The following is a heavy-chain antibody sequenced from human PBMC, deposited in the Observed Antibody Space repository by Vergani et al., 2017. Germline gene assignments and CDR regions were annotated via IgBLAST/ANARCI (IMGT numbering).Heavy chain of an antibody. D-gene: IGHD1-26*01. CDR2: ISWDSVIR. V-gene: IGHV3-9*01. CDR3: AKDYYKSGGHLDY. J-gene: IGHJ4*02. CDR1: GFTFDNYG. Sequence: EVQLVESGGGLVQPGRSLRLSCVVSGFTFDNYGMHWVRQGPGKGLEWVSFISWDSVIRGYAASVKGRFTISRDNANKYLYLHMNSLTPEDTSCYYCAKDYYKSGGHLDYWGQGTLVTVSS.